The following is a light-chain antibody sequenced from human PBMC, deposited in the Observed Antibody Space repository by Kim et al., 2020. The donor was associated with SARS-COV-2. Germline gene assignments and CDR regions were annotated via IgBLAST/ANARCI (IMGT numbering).Light chain of an antibody. CDR2: EAS. J-gene: IGKJ2*01. Sequence: SASVGDSVTMTCRASQTISSRMAWYQQTPGKVPTLLIYEASTLESGVPSRFSGSRSGTEFTLTISSLQPDDFATYYCQQYNDYSATFGQGTKLEI. V-gene: IGKV1-5*03. CDR1: QTISSR. CDR3: QQYNDYSAT.